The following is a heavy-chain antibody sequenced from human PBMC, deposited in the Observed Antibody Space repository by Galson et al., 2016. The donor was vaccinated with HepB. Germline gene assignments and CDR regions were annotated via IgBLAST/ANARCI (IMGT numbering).Heavy chain of an antibody. J-gene: IGHJ5*02. V-gene: IGHV3-15*01. CDR1: GGTFRNFW. D-gene: IGHD3-16*02. CDR3: TTDRPFTGGGVITT. Sequence: SLRLSCAVSGGTFRNFWMTWVRQAAGKGLEWVGRIKSSVNGGTTDYAAPVKGRFIISRDDSKNRVYLEMSSLKPEDTAVYYCTTDRPFTGGGVITTWGQGTLVTVSS. CDR2: IKSSVNGGTT.